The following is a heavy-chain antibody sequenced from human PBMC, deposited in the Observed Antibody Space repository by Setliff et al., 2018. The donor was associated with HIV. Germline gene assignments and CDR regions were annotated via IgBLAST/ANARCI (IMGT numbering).Heavy chain of an antibody. CDR1: GFTFSSYT. CDR3: TRELAFGRVLAINWFDP. V-gene: IGHV3-48*01. Sequence: GSLRLSCAASGFTFSSYTMNWVRQAPGKGLDWVSYISSSGSTIYYADSVKGRFTVSRDVSKNSLFLQMNSLKTEDTAVYYCTRELAFGRVLAINWFDPWGQGILVTVSS. D-gene: IGHD3-16*01. CDR2: ISSSGSTI. J-gene: IGHJ5*02.